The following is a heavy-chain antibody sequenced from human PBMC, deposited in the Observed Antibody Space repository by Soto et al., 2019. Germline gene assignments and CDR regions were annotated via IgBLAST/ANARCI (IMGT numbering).Heavy chain of an antibody. Sequence: ASVKVSCKDSGFTFTSSAVQWVRQARGQRRERVGVIVIGSGNTYYARNFQERVPFIRDISTSTAYLVLGSLTSEYTFFFYCAADSMIIVGDAFDIWGQGTMVT. D-gene: IGHD1-26*01. CDR1: GFTFTSSA. CDR3: AADSMIIVGDAFDI. V-gene: IGHV1-58*01. CDR2: IVIGSGNT. J-gene: IGHJ3*02.